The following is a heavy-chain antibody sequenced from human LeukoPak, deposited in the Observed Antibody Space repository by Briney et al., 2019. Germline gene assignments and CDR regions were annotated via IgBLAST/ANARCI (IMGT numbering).Heavy chain of an antibody. J-gene: IGHJ6*03. CDR3: ARDLTIFGVEYYYMDV. D-gene: IGHD3-3*01. V-gene: IGHV1-2*02. CDR1: GYTFTGYY. Sequence: ASVKVSCKASGYTFTGYYMHWVRQAPGQGLEWMGWINPNSGGTNYAQKFQGRVTMTRDTSISTAYMELFRLRSDDTAVYYCARDLTIFGVEYYYMDVWGKGTTVTVSS. CDR2: INPNSGGT.